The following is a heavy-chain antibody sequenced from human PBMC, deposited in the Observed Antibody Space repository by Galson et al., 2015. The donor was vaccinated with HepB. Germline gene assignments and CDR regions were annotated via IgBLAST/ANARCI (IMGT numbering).Heavy chain of an antibody. CDR3: ARVAASDYGDHAHFDY. CDR2: ISASGTYT. D-gene: IGHD4-17*01. V-gene: IGHV3-11*06. CDR1: GFTFSDYY. Sequence: SLRLSCAASGFTFSDYYMTWIRQAPGKGLERLSYISASGTYTNYADSVKGRFTISRDNAKNSLYLQMNSLRAEDTAVFYCARVAASDYGDHAHFDYWGQGTLVTVSS. J-gene: IGHJ4*02.